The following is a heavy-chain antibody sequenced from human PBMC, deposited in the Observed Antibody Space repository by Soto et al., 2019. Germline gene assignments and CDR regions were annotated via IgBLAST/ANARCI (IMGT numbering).Heavy chain of an antibody. J-gene: IGHJ4*02. CDR1: GGAIGSSSYY. D-gene: IGHD2-2*01. CDR2: IYYSGSP. V-gene: IGHV4-39*01. CDR3: TSYLSGYCFSTSCFGY. Sequence: SETLSLTCAVTGGAIGSSSYYWGWIRQPPGKGLEWIGSIYYSGSPYYNPSLRSRVTISVDTSKNQFSLKLRSVTAADTAVYYCTSYLSGYCFSTSCFGYWGQGTLVTVSS.